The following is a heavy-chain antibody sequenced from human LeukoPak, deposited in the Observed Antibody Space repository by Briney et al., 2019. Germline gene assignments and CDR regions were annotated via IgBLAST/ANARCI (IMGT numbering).Heavy chain of an antibody. D-gene: IGHD1-1*01. CDR3: ARQPGFTSAPEY. CDR1: GGSISSTNYY. CDR2: LYYSGST. V-gene: IGHV4-39*01. Sequence: SETLSLTCTGSGGSISSTNYYWVWIRQPPGKGLEWIGSLYYSGSTYYNPSLKSRVTISVDMPNNQFSLKLTSLTAADTAVYYCARQPGFTSAPEYWGQGTLVTVSS. J-gene: IGHJ4*02.